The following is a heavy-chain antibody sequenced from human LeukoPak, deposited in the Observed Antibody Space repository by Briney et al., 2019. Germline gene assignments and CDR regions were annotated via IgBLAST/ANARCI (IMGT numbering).Heavy chain of an antibody. CDR3: ARDNPPLEGWDHGDAFDI. Sequence: VASVKVSCKASGYTFTSYGISWVRQAPGQGLEWMGWISAYNGNTNYAQKLQGRVTMTTDTSTSTAYMELRSLRSDDTAVYYCARDNPPLEGWDHGDAFDIWGQGTMVTVSS. D-gene: IGHD1-26*01. CDR1: GYTFTSYG. V-gene: IGHV1-18*01. J-gene: IGHJ3*02. CDR2: ISAYNGNT.